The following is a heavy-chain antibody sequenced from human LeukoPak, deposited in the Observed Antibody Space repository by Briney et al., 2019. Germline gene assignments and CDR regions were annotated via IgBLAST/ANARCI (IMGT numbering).Heavy chain of an antibody. V-gene: IGHV4-59*11. CDR3: ARDRLCYSDH. CDR2: IHYSGST. J-gene: IGHJ4*02. Sequence: SETLSLTCTVSGGSMSYHYWSWIRQPPGKGLEWIGYIHYSGSTNYNSSLKSRVSISVDTSKNQFSLKLSSVTAADTAVYYCARDRLCYSDHWGQGTLVTVSS. D-gene: IGHD6-6*01. CDR1: GGSMSYHY.